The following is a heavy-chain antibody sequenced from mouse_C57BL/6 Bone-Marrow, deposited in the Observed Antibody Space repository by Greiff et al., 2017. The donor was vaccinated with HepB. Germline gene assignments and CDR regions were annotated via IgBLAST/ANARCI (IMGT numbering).Heavy chain of an antibody. V-gene: IGHV10-1*01. CDR3: VRHEGYDYDEGFAY. CDR2: IRSKSNNYAT. J-gene: IGHJ3*01. D-gene: IGHD2-4*01. CDR1: GFSFNTYA. Sequence: EVKVEESGGGLVQPKGSLKLSCAASGFSFNTYAMNWVRQAPGKGLEWVARIRSKSNNYATYYADSVKDRFTISRDDSESMLYLQMNNLKTEDTAMYYCVRHEGYDYDEGFAYWGQGTLVTVSA.